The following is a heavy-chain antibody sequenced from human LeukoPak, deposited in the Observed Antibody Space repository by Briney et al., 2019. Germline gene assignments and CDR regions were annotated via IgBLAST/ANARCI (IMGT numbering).Heavy chain of an antibody. Sequence: SGTLSLTCAVSDGSISSSNWWSWVRQPPGKGLEWIGEIYHSGSTNYNPSLKSRVTISVDKSKNQFSLKLSSVTAADTAVYYCARVFHRAATFRLLIWFDPWGQGTLVTVSS. J-gene: IGHJ5*02. D-gene: IGHD2-15*01. CDR1: DGSISSSNW. CDR3: ARVFHRAATFRLLIWFDP. V-gene: IGHV4-4*02. CDR2: IYHSGST.